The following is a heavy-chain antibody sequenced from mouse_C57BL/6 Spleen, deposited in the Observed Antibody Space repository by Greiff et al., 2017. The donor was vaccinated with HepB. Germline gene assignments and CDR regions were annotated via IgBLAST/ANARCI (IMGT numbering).Heavy chain of an antibody. CDR3: VRHGDGSSYWYFDV. Sequence: EVQLVESGGGLVQPKGSLKLSCAASGFSFNTYAMNWVRQAPGKGLEWVARIRSKSNNYATYYADSVKDRFTISRDDSESMLYLQMNNLKTEDTAMYYCVRHGDGSSYWYFDVWGTGTTVTVSS. D-gene: IGHD1-1*01. CDR1: GFSFNTYA. J-gene: IGHJ1*03. V-gene: IGHV10-1*01. CDR2: IRSKSNNYAT.